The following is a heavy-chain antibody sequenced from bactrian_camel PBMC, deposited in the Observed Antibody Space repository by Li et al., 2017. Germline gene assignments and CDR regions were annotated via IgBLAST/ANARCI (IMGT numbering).Heavy chain of an antibody. J-gene: IGHJ4*01. CDR1: EAIHGDFC. Sequence: HVQLVESGGGSAQAGGSLRLSCTASEAIHGDFCMGWYRQAPGNECELVGSINSDGSTYYTNSVKGRFTISRATADNTTYLQMDRLKPEDTATYYCAAEAWVEVGRPHCVPGLPYWGQGTQVTVS. CDR2: INSDGST. V-gene: IGHV3S55*01. CDR3: AAEAWVEVGRPHCVPGLPY. D-gene: IGHD3*01.